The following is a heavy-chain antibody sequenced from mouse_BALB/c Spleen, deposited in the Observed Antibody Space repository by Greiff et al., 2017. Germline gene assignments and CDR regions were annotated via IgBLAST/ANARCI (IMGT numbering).Heavy chain of an antibody. V-gene: IGHV1S29*02. J-gene: IGHJ2*01. D-gene: IGHD1-1*01. CDR2: IYPYNGGT. Sequence: VQLQQSGPELVKPGASVKISCKASGYTFTDYNMHWVKQSHGKSLEWIGYIYPYNGGTGYNQKFKSKATLTVDNSSSTAYMELRSLTSEDSAVYYCARSGVHYYGSSYGYWGQGTTLTVSS. CDR1: GYTFTDYN. CDR3: ARSGVHYYGSSYGY.